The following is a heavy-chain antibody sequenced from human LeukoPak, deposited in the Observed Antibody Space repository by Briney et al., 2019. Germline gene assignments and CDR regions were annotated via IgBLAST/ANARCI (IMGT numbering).Heavy chain of an antibody. CDR3: AKRLGDPRAFDY. CDR2: ISGSSGTI. Sequence: GGSLRLSCAASGFTFSNYAMNWVRHAPGKGLEWVSGISGSSGTINYAAPVKGRFTISRDNSRNTLYLQMNSLRADDTAVYYCAKRLGDPRAFDYWGQGTLVTVSS. D-gene: IGHD2-21*02. J-gene: IGHJ4*02. V-gene: IGHV3-23*01. CDR1: GFTFSNYA.